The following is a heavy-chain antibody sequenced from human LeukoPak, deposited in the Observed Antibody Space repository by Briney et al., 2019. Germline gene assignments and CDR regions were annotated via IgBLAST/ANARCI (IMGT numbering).Heavy chain of an antibody. V-gene: IGHV3-23*01. Sequence: GGSLRLSCAASGFTFSSYAMSWVRQAPGKGLEWVSAISGSGGSTYYADSVKGRFTISRDNSKNTLYLQMNSLRAEDTAVYYCAKDLPVVVPAAMPIYYYYGMDVWGQGTTVTVSS. D-gene: IGHD2-2*01. CDR2: ISGSGGST. CDR3: AKDLPVVVPAAMPIYYYYGMDV. CDR1: GFTFSSYA. J-gene: IGHJ6*02.